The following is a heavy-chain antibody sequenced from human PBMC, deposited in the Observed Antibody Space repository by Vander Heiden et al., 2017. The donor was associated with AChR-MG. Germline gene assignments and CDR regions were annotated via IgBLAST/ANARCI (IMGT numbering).Heavy chain of an antibody. D-gene: IGHD5-12*01. J-gene: IGHJ6*02. Sequence: QVQLQQSGPGLVKHSQTLSLTCAISGDSVPTHSAAWNWIRQSPSRGLEWLGRTYYRSKWYNDYAVSVKSRITINPGTSKNQFSLQLNSVTPEDTAVYYCARGDSGYGYYYYGMDVWGQGTTVTVSS. CDR3: ARGDSGYGYYYYGMDV. CDR1: GDSVPTHSAA. V-gene: IGHV6-1*01. CDR2: TYYRSKWYN.